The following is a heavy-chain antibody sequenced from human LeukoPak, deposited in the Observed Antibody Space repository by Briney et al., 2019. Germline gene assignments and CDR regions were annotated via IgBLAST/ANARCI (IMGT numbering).Heavy chain of an antibody. CDR1: GFTFSSYS. CDR3: ARVGPPRGSSGFEFDY. CDR2: ISSSSSYI. Sequence: GGSLRLYCAAFGFTFSSYSMNWVRQAPGKGLEWVSSISSSSSYIYYADSVKGRFTISRDNAKNSLYLQMNSLRAEDTAVYYCARVGPPRGSSGFEFDYWGQGTLVTVSS. D-gene: IGHD6-19*01. V-gene: IGHV3-21*01. J-gene: IGHJ4*02.